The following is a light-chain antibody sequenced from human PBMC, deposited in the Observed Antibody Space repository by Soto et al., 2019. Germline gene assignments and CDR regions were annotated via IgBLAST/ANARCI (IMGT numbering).Light chain of an antibody. V-gene: IGKV3-20*01. Sequence: EIVLTQSPGTLSLSPGERATLSCRASQSVSSSYLAWYQQKPGQAPRLLIYGASGRATGLPDRFSGSGSGTDFTLTISRPEPEDFAVYYCLQYGSSPRTFGQVTKVEIK. CDR2: GAS. J-gene: IGKJ1*01. CDR3: LQYGSSPRT. CDR1: QSVSSSY.